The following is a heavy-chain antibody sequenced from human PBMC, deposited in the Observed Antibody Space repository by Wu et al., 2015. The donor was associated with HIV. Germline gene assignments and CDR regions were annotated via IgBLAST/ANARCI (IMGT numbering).Heavy chain of an antibody. Sequence: QVQLVQSGAAVKKPGSSVKVSCKASGGIFTSHAISWVRQAPGQGLEWMGRITPIFHKADYAQKFQGRVTFTADESTTTFYMELSSLRSEDTAVYYCTTLRGGYYAGSDIPAAFDIWGQGTMVTVSP. CDR1: GGIFTSHA. V-gene: IGHV1-69*15. J-gene: IGHJ3*02. CDR3: TTLRGGYYAGSDIPAAFDI. D-gene: IGHD3-10*01. CDR2: ITPIFHKA.